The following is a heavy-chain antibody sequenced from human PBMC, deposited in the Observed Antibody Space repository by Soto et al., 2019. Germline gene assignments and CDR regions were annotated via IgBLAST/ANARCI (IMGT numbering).Heavy chain of an antibody. CDR1: GFIFRNYG. V-gene: IGHV3-33*01. D-gene: IGHD3-16*01. CDR3: ARDGDASTGYGKDY. J-gene: IGHJ4*02. CDR2: LWFDGSKN. Sequence: QVQLVESGGGVVQPGTSLRLSCAASGFIFRNYGMHWVRQAPGKGLEWVAFLWFDGSKNYYADSVRGRFSISRDNSQNTLYLQMNSLTAEDTAVYYCARDGDASTGYGKDYWGQGTLVTVSS.